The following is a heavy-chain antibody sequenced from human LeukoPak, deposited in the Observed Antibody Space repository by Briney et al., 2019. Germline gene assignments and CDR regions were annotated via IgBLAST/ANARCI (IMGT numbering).Heavy chain of an antibody. D-gene: IGHD6-19*01. CDR3: ARDQIAVAGTIYYYYGMDV. V-gene: IGHV3-53*01. Sequence: PGGSLRLSCAASGFTVSSNYMSLVRQAPGKGLEWVSVIYSGGSTYYADSVKGRFTISRDNSKNTLYLQMNSLRAEDTAVYYCARDQIAVAGTIYYYYGMDVWGQGTTVTVSS. J-gene: IGHJ6*02. CDR1: GFTVSSNY. CDR2: IYSGGST.